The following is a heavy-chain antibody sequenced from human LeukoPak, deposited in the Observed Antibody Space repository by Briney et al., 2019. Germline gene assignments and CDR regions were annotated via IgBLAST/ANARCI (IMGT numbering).Heavy chain of an antibody. CDR1: GFTFSSYS. J-gene: IGHJ4*02. D-gene: IGHD2-21*01. Sequence: GGSLRLSCAASGFTFSSYSMNWVRQAPGKGLEWVSSISSSSNYIYYADSVKGRFTISRDNAKNSLYLQMNSLRAEDTAVYYCARQIPFDYWGQGTLVTVSS. CDR3: ARQIPFDY. CDR2: ISSSSNYI. V-gene: IGHV3-21*01.